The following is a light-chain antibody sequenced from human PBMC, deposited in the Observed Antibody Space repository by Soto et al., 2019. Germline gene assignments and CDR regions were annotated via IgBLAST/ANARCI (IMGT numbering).Light chain of an antibody. CDR3: QQYGSSPPWT. V-gene: IGKV3-20*01. CDR2: GAS. J-gene: IGKJ1*01. CDR1: QSVSSSY. Sequence: EIVLTQSPGPLSLSPGERATLSCRASQSVSSSYLAWYQQKPGQALRLLIYGASSRATGIPDRFSGSGSGTDFTLTISRLEPEDFAVYYCQQYGSSPPWTFGQGTKVEIK.